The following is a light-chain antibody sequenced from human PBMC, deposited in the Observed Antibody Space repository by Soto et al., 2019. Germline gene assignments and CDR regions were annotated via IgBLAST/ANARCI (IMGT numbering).Light chain of an antibody. J-gene: IGKJ4*01. Sequence: DIVMTQSPDSLAVSLGERANINCKSSQNVLYNSNNKNYLAWYQQKPGQPPKLLIYWASTRESGVPDRFSGSGSGTDFTLTISSLQAEDVAVYYCQQHYNTPLSFGGGTKVDIK. V-gene: IGKV4-1*01. CDR3: QQHYNTPLS. CDR1: QNVLYNSNNKNY. CDR2: WAS.